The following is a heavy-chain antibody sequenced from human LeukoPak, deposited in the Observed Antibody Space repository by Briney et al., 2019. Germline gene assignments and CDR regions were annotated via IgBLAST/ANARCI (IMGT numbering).Heavy chain of an antibody. CDR1: GGSISSYY. Sequence: PSETLSLTCTVSGGSISSYYWSWIRQPPGKGLEWIGYIYYSGSTNYNPSLKSRVTISVDTSKNQFSLKLSSVTAADTAVYYCAREAADWERYYYYMDVWGKGTTVTVSS. D-gene: IGHD1-1*01. V-gene: IGHV4-59*01. J-gene: IGHJ6*03. CDR2: IYYSGST. CDR3: AREAADWERYYYYMDV.